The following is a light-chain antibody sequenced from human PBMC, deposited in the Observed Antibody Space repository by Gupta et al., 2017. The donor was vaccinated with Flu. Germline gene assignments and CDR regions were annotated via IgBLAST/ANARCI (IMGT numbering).Light chain of an antibody. J-gene: IGLJ2*01. CDR2: EVS. CDR1: SSNSVGGGYSF. V-gene: IGLV2-8*01. CDR3: SSDAHLNTVV. Sequence: TNACTGTSSNSVGGGYSFVSLDQNPAAKAHRLIVYEVSTRPAGVPSGFSGSTAGNTASLTVSGPQGDEEAYYYCSSDAHLNTVVFGGGTRLTVL.